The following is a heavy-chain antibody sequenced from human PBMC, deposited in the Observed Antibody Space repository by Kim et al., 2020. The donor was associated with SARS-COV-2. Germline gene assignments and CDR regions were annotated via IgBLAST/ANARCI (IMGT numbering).Heavy chain of an antibody. CDR2: IIPIFGTA. D-gene: IGHD3-10*01. CDR1: GGTFSSYA. Sequence: SVKVSCKASGGTFSSYAISWVRQAPGQGLEWIGGIIPIFGTANYAQKFQGRVTITADESTSTAYMELSSLRSEDTAVYYCARVDYYGSGTAYYYYYGMDVWGQGTTVTVSS. CDR3: ARVDYYGSGTAYYYYYGMDV. V-gene: IGHV1-69*13. J-gene: IGHJ6*02.